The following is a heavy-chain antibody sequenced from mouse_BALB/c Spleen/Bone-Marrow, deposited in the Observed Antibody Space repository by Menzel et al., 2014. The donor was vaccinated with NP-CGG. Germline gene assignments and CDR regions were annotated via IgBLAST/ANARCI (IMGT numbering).Heavy chain of an antibody. Sequence: EVKLLESGAELVRSGASVKLSCTASGFNIKDYYMHWVKQRPEQGLEWIGWIDPGSGDTEYVPKFQGKATMTADTSSNTAYLQLSSLTSEDTAVYYCNAHITTVSYWGQGTTLTVSS. V-gene: IGHV14-4*02. D-gene: IGHD1-1*01. J-gene: IGHJ2*01. CDR2: IDPGSGDT. CDR3: NAHITTVSY. CDR1: GFNIKDYY.